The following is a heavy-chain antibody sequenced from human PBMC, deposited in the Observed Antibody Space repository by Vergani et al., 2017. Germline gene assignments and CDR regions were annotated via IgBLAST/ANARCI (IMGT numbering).Heavy chain of an antibody. CDR2: VSGSSATP. V-gene: IGHV3-23*01. D-gene: IGHD5-12*01. CDR3: TKGSRGYTGYFFDY. J-gene: IGHJ4*02. CDR1: GFSFPGYA. Sequence: EVQLLEFGGGLVQPGGSLRLSCEASGFSFPGYAMSWVRQAPGKGLEWVSSVSGSSATPYYADSVKGRFIISRDNSKNTLHLQMNSLRADDTAVYYCTKGSRGYTGYFFDYWGQGTLATVSS.